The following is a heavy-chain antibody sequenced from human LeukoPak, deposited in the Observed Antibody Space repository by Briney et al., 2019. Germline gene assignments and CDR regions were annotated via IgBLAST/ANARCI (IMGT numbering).Heavy chain of an antibody. CDR2: ITRDGSST. V-gene: IGHV3-74*01. J-gene: IGHJ6*04. D-gene: IGHD3-16*01. CDR1: GFTFSSSW. CDR3: ARDPGYESWSPFWGGMDV. Sequence: WGSLRFSCAASGFTFSSSWMHWVRQAPGKGLVWVSRITRDGSSTTYADSVKGRFTTSRDNAKNTLYLQMDSLRDDDTAVYYCARDPGYESWSPFWGGMDVWGNGTTVSVSS.